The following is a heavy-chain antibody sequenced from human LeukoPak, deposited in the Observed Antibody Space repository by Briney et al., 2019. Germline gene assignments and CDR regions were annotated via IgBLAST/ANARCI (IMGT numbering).Heavy chain of an antibody. V-gene: IGHV1-2*06. J-gene: IGHJ4*02. CDR3: ARTYYDYVWGSYRYEVTGFDY. CDR2: INPNSGGT. D-gene: IGHD3-16*02. CDR1: GYTFTGYY. Sequence: ASVKVSCKASGYTFTGYYMHWVRQAPGQGLEWMGRINPNSGGTNYAQKFQGRVTVTRDTSISTAYMELSRLRSDDTAVYYCARTYYDYVWGSYRYEVTGFDYWGQGTLVTVSS.